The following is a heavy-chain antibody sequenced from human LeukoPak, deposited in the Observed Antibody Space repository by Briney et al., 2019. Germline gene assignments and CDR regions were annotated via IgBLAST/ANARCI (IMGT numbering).Heavy chain of an antibody. D-gene: IGHD3-3*01. CDR2: INPNSGGT. Sequence: ASVKVSCKASGYTFTSYDINWVRQAPGQGLEWMGWINPNSGGTNYAQKFQGRVTMTRDTSISTAYMELSRLRSDDTAVYYCARTNGERITIFGVVTSYYYYMDVWGKGTTVTVSS. J-gene: IGHJ6*03. CDR1: GYTFTSYD. CDR3: ARTNGERITIFGVVTSYYYYMDV. V-gene: IGHV1-2*02.